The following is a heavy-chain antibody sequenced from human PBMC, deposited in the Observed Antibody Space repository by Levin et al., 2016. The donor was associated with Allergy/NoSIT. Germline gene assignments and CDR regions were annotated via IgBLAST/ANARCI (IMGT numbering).Heavy chain of an antibody. CDR3: ASSSSPLLTHNWFDP. CDR2: ISGDGGST. V-gene: IGHV3-43*02. J-gene: IGHJ5*02. Sequence: WIRQPPGKGLEWVSLISGDGGSTYYADSVKGRFTISRDNSKNSLYLQMNSLRTEDTALYYCASSSSPLLTHNWFDPWGQGTLVTVSS. D-gene: IGHD6-13*01.